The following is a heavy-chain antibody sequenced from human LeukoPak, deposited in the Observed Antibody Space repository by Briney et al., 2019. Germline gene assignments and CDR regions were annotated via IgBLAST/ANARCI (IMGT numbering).Heavy chain of an antibody. D-gene: IGHD4-17*01. CDR3: AKSYDYGDYVGGRQNWYFAL. J-gene: IGHJ2*01. CDR1: GFTFSSYG. Sequence: QSGGSLRLSCAASGFTFSSYGMHWVRQAPGKGLEWVAVISYDGSNEYYADSVEGRFTISRDNSKNTLYLQMNSLRAEDTAVYYCAKSYDYGDYVGGRQNWYFALWGRGTLVTVSS. V-gene: IGHV3-30*18. CDR2: ISYDGSNE.